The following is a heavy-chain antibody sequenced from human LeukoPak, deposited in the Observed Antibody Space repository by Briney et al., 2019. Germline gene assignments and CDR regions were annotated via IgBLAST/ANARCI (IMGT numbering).Heavy chain of an antibody. D-gene: IGHD4-11*01. CDR2: INHNGNT. CDR1: GFSISGGYY. Sequence: SETLSLTCSVSGFSISGGYYWSWIRQPPGKGLEWIGEINHNGNTNYNPSLKSRVTISVDTSKNQFSLKVSSVTAADSAVYYCARWPRERNRITVTNYYYYMDVWGRGTTVTVSS. V-gene: IGHV4-34*01. CDR3: ARWPRERNRITVTNYYYYMDV. J-gene: IGHJ6*03.